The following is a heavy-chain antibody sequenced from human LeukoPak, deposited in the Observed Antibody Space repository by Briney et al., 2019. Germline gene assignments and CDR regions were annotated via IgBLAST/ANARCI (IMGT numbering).Heavy chain of an antibody. CDR1: GYTFTSYG. D-gene: IGHD2-21*02. V-gene: IGHV1-18*01. CDR2: ISAYNGNT. CDR3: ARESLLYCGGDCYSRGAAFDI. Sequence: GASVKVSCKASGYTFTSYGISWVRQAPGQGLEWMGWISAYNGNTNYAQKLQGRVTMTTDTSTSTAYMELRSLRSDDTAVYYCARESLLYCGGDCYSRGAAFDIWGQGTMVTVSS. J-gene: IGHJ3*02.